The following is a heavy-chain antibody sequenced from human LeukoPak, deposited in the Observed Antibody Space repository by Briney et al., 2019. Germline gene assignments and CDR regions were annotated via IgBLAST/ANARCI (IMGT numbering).Heavy chain of an antibody. CDR3: AKAADQYYYSYFYYMDV. D-gene: IGHD2-2*01. Sequence: GGSLRLSCAASGFTFSSYGMHWVRQAPGKGLEWVAVISFDGSSKDYAQSVKGRFTISRDNSKNTLYLQMNSLRVEDTAVYYCAKAADQYYYSYFYYMDVWGKGTTVTVS. V-gene: IGHV3-30*18. CDR1: GFTFSSYG. J-gene: IGHJ6*03. CDR2: ISFDGSSK.